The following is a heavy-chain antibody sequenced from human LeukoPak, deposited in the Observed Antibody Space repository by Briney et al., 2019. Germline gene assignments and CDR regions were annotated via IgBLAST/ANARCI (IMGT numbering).Heavy chain of an antibody. J-gene: IGHJ4*02. V-gene: IGHV4-30-2*01. Sequence: PSETLSLTCAVSGGSISSGGYSWSWIRQPPGKGLEWIGYIYHSGSTYYNPSLKSRVTISVDRSKNQFSLKLSSVTAADTAVYYCARGGVIKNFDYWGQGTLVTVSS. CDR2: IYHSGST. CDR3: ARGGVIKNFDY. CDR1: GGSISSGGYS. D-gene: IGHD3-16*02.